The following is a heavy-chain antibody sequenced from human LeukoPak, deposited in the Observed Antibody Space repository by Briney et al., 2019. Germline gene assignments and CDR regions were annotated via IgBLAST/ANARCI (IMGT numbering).Heavy chain of an antibody. CDR1: GFTFSSYW. CDR3: TRGRGYSYGQPYYFDY. D-gene: IGHD5-18*01. CDR2: IKQDGSEK. J-gene: IGHJ4*02. Sequence: GGSLRLSCAASGFTFSSYWMSWVRQAPGKGLEWVANIKQDGSEKYYVDSVKGRFTISRDNAKNSLYLQMNSLRAEDTAVYYCTRGRGYSYGQPYYFDYWGQGTLVTVSS. V-gene: IGHV3-7*03.